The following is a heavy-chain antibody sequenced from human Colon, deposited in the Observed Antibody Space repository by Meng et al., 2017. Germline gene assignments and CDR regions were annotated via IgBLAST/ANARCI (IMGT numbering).Heavy chain of an antibody. D-gene: IGHD2-2*01. CDR1: GYPFSNFV. J-gene: IGHJ4*02. CDR3: ARGYLVVVPTAPNAGY. CDR2: IDGGSDKT. V-gene: IGHV1-3*01. Sequence: HDQCLQSGADVRKLGASVKVSCKASGYPFSNFVIQWVRQAPGQRLEWVGCIDGGSDKTQYSQRLQGRVTLTRDTSASTAYMELSSLRSEDTAVYYCARGYLVVVPTAPNAGYWGQGTLVTVSS.